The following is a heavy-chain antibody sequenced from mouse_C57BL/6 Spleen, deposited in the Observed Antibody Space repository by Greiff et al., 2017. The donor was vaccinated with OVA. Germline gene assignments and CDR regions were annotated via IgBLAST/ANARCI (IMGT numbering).Heavy chain of an antibody. CDR1: GYTFTDYN. Sequence: EVQLQQSGPELVKPGASVKIPCKASGYTFTDYNMDWVKQSHGKSLEWIGDINPNNGGTIYNQKFKGKATLTVDKSSSTAYMELLSLTSEDTAVYYCARFITTARGYFDVWGTGTTVTVSS. CDR3: ARFITTARGYFDV. D-gene: IGHD1-1*01. CDR2: INPNNGGT. V-gene: IGHV1-18*01. J-gene: IGHJ1*03.